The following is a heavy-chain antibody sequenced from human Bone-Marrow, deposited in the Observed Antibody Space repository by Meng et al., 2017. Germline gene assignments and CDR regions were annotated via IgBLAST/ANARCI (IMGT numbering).Heavy chain of an antibody. CDR2: IRSKAYGGTT. J-gene: IGHJ4*02. CDR1: GFTFGDYA. V-gene: IGHV3-49*04. D-gene: IGHD6-19*01. CDR3: TRRNGWAVDY. Sequence: GGSLRLSCTVSGFTFGDYAMTWVRQAPGKGLEWVGFIRSKAYGGTTEYAASVKGRFTISRGDSKSIAYLQMNSLKTEDTAVYYCTRRNGWAVDYWGQGTLVTVSS.